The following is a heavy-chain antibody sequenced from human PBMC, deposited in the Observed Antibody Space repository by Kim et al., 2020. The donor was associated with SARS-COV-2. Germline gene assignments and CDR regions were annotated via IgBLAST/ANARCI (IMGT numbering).Heavy chain of an antibody. CDR1: GYTFTSYY. CDR3: AKNIVVVPDAIAWDYYGMDV. Sequence: ASVKVSCKASGYTFTSYYMHWVRQAPGQGLEWMGIINPSGGSTSYAQKFQGRVTMTRDTSTSTVYMELSSLRSEDTAVYYCAKNIVVVPDAIAWDYYGMDVWGQGTTVTVSS. J-gene: IGHJ6*02. CDR2: INPSGGST. V-gene: IGHV1-46*01. D-gene: IGHD2-2*02.